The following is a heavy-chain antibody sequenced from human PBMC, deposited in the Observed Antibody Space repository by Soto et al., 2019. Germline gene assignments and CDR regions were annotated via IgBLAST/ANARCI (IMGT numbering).Heavy chain of an antibody. D-gene: IGHD2-21*02. CDR1: GFTFSSYS. V-gene: IGHV3-48*01. Sequence: EVQLVESGGGLVQPGGSLRLSCAASGFTFSSYSMNWVRQAPGKGLEWVSYISSSGSTIFYADSVKGRFTISRDNAKNSLYLQMNSRRAEDTAVYYCARPAYCGGDCYGINDAFDIWGQGTMVTVSS. CDR3: ARPAYCGGDCYGINDAFDI. J-gene: IGHJ3*02. CDR2: ISSSGSTI.